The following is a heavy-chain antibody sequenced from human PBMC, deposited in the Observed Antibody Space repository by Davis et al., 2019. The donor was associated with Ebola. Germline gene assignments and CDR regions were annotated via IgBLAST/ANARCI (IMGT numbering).Heavy chain of an antibody. CDR1: GYTFTGYD. J-gene: IGHJ4*02. D-gene: IGHD1-1*01. V-gene: IGHV1-18*01. Sequence: ASVKVSCKASGYTFTGYDINWVRQAPGQGLDWMGWISAYNGNTNYAQKLQGRVTITTDTSTSTAYMEVGILRSDDTAVYYCARAQCPTTSDHWGQGTLVTVSS. CDR2: ISAYNGNT. CDR3: ARAQCPTTSDH.